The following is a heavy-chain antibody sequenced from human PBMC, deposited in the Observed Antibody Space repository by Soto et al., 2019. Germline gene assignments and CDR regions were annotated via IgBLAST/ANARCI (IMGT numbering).Heavy chain of an antibody. CDR3: ARSYSRAMQY. CDR1: GFIFSSYW. Sequence: EVQLVESGGGLVQPGGSLRLSCAASGFIFSSYWMRWVRQAPGKGLEWVASIKEDGSEEYYVDSVKGRFTISRDNAKNSLYLQMNRLRAEDTAVYYCARSYSRAMQYWGQGTLVTVSS. V-gene: IGHV3-7*01. D-gene: IGHD2-2*01. CDR2: IKEDGSEE. J-gene: IGHJ4*02.